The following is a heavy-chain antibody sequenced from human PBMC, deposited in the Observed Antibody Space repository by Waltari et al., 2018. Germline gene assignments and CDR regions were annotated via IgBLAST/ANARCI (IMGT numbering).Heavy chain of an antibody. CDR3: ARDLLGLGGGYYYYGMDV. CDR1: GFTFSSYR. CDR2: ISSSSSYI. J-gene: IGHJ6*02. V-gene: IGHV3-21*01. D-gene: IGHD3-16*01. Sequence: EVQLVESGGGLVKPGGSLRLSCAASGFTFSSYRMNWVRQAPGKGLEWVSSISSSSSYIYYADSVKGRFTISRDNAKNSLYLQMNSLRAEDTAVYYCARDLLGLGGGYYYYGMDVWGQGTTVTVSS.